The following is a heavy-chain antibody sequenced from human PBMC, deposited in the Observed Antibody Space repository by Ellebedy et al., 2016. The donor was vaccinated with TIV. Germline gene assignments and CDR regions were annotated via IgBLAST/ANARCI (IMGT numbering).Heavy chain of an antibody. CDR1: GFTFRDYN. Sequence: PGGSLRLSCAASGFTFRDYNMNWVRQAPGKGLEWISYIGSSSIAIYYADSVKGRFTISRDNAENSLYLQMNNLRDEDTAVYYCASRPPPDWGPLDYWGQGTLVTVSS. J-gene: IGHJ4*02. V-gene: IGHV3-48*02. CDR3: ASRPPPDWGPLDY. D-gene: IGHD7-27*01. CDR2: IGSSSIAI.